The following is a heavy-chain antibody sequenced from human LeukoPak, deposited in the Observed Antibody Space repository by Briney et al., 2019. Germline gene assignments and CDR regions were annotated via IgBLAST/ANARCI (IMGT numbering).Heavy chain of an antibody. V-gene: IGHV1-18*04. CDR3: ARDSTGTYYYDSSGTAGDY. CDR2: SSAYNDYT. J-gene: IGHJ4*02. D-gene: IGHD3-22*01. CDR1: GYTFTGYY. Sequence: ASVKVSCKASGYTFTGYYMHWVRQAPGQGLEWMGWSSAYNDYTNHAQKLQGRVTMTTDTSTSTAYMELRSLRSDDTAVYYCARDSTGTYYYDSSGTAGDYWGQGTLVTVSS.